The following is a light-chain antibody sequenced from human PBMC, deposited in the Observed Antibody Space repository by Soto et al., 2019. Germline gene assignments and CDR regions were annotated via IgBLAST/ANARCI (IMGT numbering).Light chain of an antibody. Sequence: QSVLTQPPSASGTPGQRVTMSCSGGTSNIGSNTVNWYQQLPGTAPKVLIYNNDQRPSGVPDRFSGSKSGTSASLAISGLQSEDEAGYYCATWDDSLNGPVFGGGTKVTVL. J-gene: IGLJ2*01. CDR3: ATWDDSLNGPV. V-gene: IGLV1-44*01. CDR2: NND. CDR1: TSNIGSNT.